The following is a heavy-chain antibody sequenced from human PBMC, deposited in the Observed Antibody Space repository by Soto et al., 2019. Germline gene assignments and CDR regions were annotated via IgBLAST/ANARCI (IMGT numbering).Heavy chain of an antibody. Sequence: GGSLRLSCAASGFTFGTYTMSWVCQAPGKGLEWVSSISGSDGTTYYADSVKGRFSISRDKSKNTLYLEMNSLRAEDTGEYYCARAFGYSSGYGIDYWDLGTLVTVSS. D-gene: IGHD2-8*02. CDR1: GFTFGTYT. CDR2: ISGSDGTT. CDR3: ARAFGYSSGYGIDY. J-gene: IGHJ4*02. V-gene: IGHV3-23*01.